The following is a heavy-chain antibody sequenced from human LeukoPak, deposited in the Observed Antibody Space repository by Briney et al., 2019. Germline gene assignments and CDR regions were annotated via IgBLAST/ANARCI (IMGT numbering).Heavy chain of an antibody. CDR1: GFTFSSYA. D-gene: IGHD2-15*01. V-gene: IGHV3-23*01. J-gene: IGHJ4*02. CDR2: ISNSGEST. CDR3: AKNGPVVGIFRAFDY. Sequence: GGSLRLSCAASGFTFSSYAMSWVRQAPGKGLEWVSSISNSGESTYYADSVKGRFTVSRDNSKNTIYLQMNRLRAEDTAVYFCAKNGPVVGIFRAFDYWGQGALAPSPQ.